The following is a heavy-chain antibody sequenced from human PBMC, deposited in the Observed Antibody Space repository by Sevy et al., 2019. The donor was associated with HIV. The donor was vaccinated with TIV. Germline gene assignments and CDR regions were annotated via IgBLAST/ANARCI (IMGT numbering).Heavy chain of an antibody. D-gene: IGHD3-10*01. V-gene: IGHV3-30-3*01. Sequence: GGSLRLSCAASGFTFSSYAMHWVRQAPGKGLEWVAVISYDGSNKYYADSVKGRFTISRDNSKNTLYLKMNSLGAEDTAVYYCAREGQYYYGSGSYYRVWEFDYWGQGTLVTVSS. CDR2: ISYDGSNK. CDR1: GFTFSSYA. CDR3: AREGQYYYGSGSYYRVWEFDY. J-gene: IGHJ4*02.